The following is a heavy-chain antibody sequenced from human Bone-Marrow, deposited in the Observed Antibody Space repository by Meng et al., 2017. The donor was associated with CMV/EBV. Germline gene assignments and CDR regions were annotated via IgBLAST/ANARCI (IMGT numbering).Heavy chain of an antibody. J-gene: IGHJ5*02. CDR2: ISLDTDRI. Sequence: GGSLRLSCAVSGLNFNKYAMHWVRLVPGKGLEWVSGISLDTDRIGYGDSVKGRFTASRDTAKKSVYLQMNSLRPEDTALYYCAKDSIPGGCDLWGQGTLVTVSS. CDR1: GLNFNKYA. V-gene: IGHV3-9*01. D-gene: IGHD3-16*01. CDR3: AKDSIPGGCDL.